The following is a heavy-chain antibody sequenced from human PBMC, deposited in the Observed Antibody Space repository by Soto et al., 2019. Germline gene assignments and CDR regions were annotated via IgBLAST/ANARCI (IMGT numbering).Heavy chain of an antibody. D-gene: IGHD3-10*01. CDR3: ARDTNYYGSGSGVDY. V-gene: IGHV3-30-3*01. CDR2: ISYDGSNK. Sequence: QVQLVESGGGVVQPGRSLRLSCAASGFTFSSYAMHWVRQAPGKGLEWVAVISYDGSNKYYADSVKGRFTISRDNSKNSLYLQMNSLRAEDTAVYFCARDTNYYGSGSGVDYWGQGTLVTVSS. CDR1: GFTFSSYA. J-gene: IGHJ4*02.